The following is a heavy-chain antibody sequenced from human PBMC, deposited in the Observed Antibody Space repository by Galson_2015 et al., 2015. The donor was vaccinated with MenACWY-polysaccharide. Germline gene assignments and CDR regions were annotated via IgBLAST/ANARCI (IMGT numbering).Heavy chain of an antibody. Sequence: SVKVSCKAPGGAFSKYAISWVRQAPGQGLEWMGKIIPMLRMPLYAQKFQGRITITVDESTSTVNMELSNLRSEDTAVYYCAGESDMEAAAGTARFDYWGQGTLVTVSS. CDR2: IIPMLRMP. V-gene: IGHV1-69*04. CDR3: AGESDMEAAAGTARFDY. CDR1: GGAFSKYA. J-gene: IGHJ4*02. D-gene: IGHD6-13*01.